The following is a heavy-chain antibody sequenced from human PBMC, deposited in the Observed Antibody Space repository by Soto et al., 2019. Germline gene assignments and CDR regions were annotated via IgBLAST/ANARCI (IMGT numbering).Heavy chain of an antibody. J-gene: IGHJ4*02. CDR3: ASDRYCGGDCYSSKFDY. D-gene: IGHD2-21*02. V-gene: IGHV1-3*01. CDR1: GYTFTSYA. Sequence: ASVKVSCKASGYTFTSYAMHWVRQAPGQRLEWMGWINAGNGNTKYSQKFQGRVTITRDTSASTAYMELSSLRSEDTAVYYCASDRYCGGDCYSSKFDYWGQGTLVTVSS. CDR2: INAGNGNT.